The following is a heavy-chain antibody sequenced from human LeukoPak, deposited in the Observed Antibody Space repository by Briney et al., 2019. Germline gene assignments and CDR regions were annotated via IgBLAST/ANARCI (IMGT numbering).Heavy chain of an antibody. J-gene: IGHJ6*02. Sequence: SETLSLTCAVYGGSFSGYYWSWIRQPPGKGLEWIGEINHSGSTNYNPSLKSRVTISVDTSKNQFSLKLSSVTAADTAVYYCARSLFGYGMDVWGQGTTVTIPS. D-gene: IGHD3-3*01. V-gene: IGHV4-34*01. CDR2: INHSGST. CDR1: GGSFSGYY. CDR3: ARSLFGYGMDV.